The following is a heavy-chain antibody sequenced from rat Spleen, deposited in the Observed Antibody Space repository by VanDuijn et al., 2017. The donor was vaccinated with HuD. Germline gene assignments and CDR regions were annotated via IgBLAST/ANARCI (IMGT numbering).Heavy chain of an antibody. J-gene: IGHJ1*01. CDR2: ITYDGRSA. CDR3: TTVERTYWYFDF. Sequence: EVQLVESDGGLVQPGRSLKVSCAASGFTFSDYYMAWVRQAPTKGLEWVATITYDGRSAYYRDSVKGRFTISRDNAKSTLYLQLDSLRSEDTATYYCTTVERTYWYFDFWGPGTMVTVSS. CDR1: GFTFSDYY. V-gene: IGHV5-20*01.